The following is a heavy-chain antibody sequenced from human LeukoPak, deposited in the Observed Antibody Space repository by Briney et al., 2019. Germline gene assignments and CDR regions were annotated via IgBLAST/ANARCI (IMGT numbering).Heavy chain of an antibody. V-gene: IGHV3-30*18. Sequence: GGSLRLSCAASGFTFSSYGMHWVRQAPGKGLEWVAVISYDGSNKYYADSVKGRFTISRDNSKNTLYLQMNSLRAEDTAVYYCAKDIWRGRLVPASGPYYGMDVWGQGTTVTVSS. CDR1: GFTFSSYG. CDR2: ISYDGSNK. CDR3: AKDIWRGRLVPASGPYYGMDV. J-gene: IGHJ6*02. D-gene: IGHD2-2*01.